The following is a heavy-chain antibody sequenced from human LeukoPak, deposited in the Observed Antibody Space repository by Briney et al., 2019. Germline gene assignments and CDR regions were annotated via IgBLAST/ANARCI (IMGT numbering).Heavy chain of an antibody. D-gene: IGHD2-15*01. Sequence: GGSLRLSCAASGFTFSDFYMSWIRQAPGKGLESVSYISGSSSNTNYADSVKGRFTISRDNAKNSLYLQMNSLRPEDTAVYYCTRHPAEGDYWGQGTLSPSPQ. CDR1: GFTFSDFY. J-gene: IGHJ4*02. CDR2: ISGSSSNT. CDR3: TRHPAEGDY. V-gene: IGHV3-11*03.